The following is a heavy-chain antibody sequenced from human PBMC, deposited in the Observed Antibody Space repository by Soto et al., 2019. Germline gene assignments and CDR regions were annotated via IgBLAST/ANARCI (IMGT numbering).Heavy chain of an antibody. CDR2: IYYSGST. CDR3: ARGDTTTGTVLEYAFDI. J-gene: IGHJ3*02. V-gene: IGHV4-59*01. D-gene: IGHD1-1*01. CDR1: GGSISSYY. Sequence: TSETLSLTCTVSGGSISSYYWSWIRQPPGKGLEWIGYIYYSGSTNYNPSLKSRVTISVDTSKNQFSLKLSSVTAADTAVYYCARGDTTTGTVLEYAFDIWGKGTTVTVSS.